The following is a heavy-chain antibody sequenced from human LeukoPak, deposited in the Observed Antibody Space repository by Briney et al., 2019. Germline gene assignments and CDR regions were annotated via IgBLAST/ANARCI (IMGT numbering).Heavy chain of an antibody. J-gene: IGHJ5*02. CDR3: AREDYGDYEPYNWFDP. D-gene: IGHD4-17*01. CDR1: GFTFSSNW. V-gene: IGHV3-7*01. CDR2: INQDGSQR. Sequence: GGSLRLSCAASGFTFSSNWMSWVRQAPGEGLEWVANINQDGSQRNYVDSVKGRFTMSRDNAENSLYLQMNSLRAEDTAVYYCAREDYGDYEPYNWFDPWGQGTLVTVSS.